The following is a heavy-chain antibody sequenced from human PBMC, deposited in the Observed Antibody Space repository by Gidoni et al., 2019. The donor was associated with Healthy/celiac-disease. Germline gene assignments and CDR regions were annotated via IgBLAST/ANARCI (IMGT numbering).Heavy chain of an antibody. CDR1: GGSFSGYY. Sequence: QVQLQQWGAGLLKPSETLSLTCAVYGGSFSGYYWSWIRQPPGKGLAWIGEINHSGSTNYNPSLKSRVTISVDTSKNQFSLKLSSVTAADTAVYYCARLGGTRGYSYGYYLDYWGQGTLVTVSS. J-gene: IGHJ4*02. CDR2: INHSGST. D-gene: IGHD5-18*01. V-gene: IGHV4-34*01. CDR3: ARLGGTRGYSYGYYLDY.